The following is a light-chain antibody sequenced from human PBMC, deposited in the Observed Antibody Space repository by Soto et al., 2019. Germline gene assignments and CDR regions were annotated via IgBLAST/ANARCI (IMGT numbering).Light chain of an antibody. CDR1: QSISSS. J-gene: IGKJ1*01. Sequence: IQMTQSPSTVSASVGDRVTITCRASQSISSSLAWYQQKPGKAPKVLIYDASSLEGGVPSRFSGSGSGTEFTLTISSLQPDDFATYYCQQYNSYPWTFGQGTKVDIK. V-gene: IGKV1-5*01. CDR2: DAS. CDR3: QQYNSYPWT.